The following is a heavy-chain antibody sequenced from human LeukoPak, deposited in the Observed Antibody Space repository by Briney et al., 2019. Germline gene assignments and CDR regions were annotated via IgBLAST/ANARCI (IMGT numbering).Heavy chain of an antibody. J-gene: IGHJ3*02. V-gene: IGHV4-59*01. D-gene: IGHD6-19*01. CDR2: IYYSGST. Sequence: PSETLSLTCTVSGGSISSYYWSWIRQPPGKGLEWIGYIYYSGSTNYNPSLKSRVTISVDTSKNQFSLKLSSVTAADTAVYYCARADSSGWPTHRHDAFDIWGQGTMVTVSS. CDR1: GGSISSYY. CDR3: ARADSSGWPTHRHDAFDI.